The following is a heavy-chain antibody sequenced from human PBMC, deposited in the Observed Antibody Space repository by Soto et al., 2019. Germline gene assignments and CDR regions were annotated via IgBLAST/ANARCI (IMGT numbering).Heavy chain of an antibody. CDR2: INNDGGAA. CDR3: VRDMHLWRFAS. CDR1: EFTFSSYW. D-gene: IGHD2-21*01. J-gene: IGHJ4*02. V-gene: IGHV3-74*01. Sequence: GGSLRLSCAASEFTFSSYWMHWVRQAPGKGLVWVSRINNDGGAATYADSVRGRFTVSRNNAKNTLYLQMDSLRAEDTAVYYCVRDMHLWRFASWGQGTLVTVSS.